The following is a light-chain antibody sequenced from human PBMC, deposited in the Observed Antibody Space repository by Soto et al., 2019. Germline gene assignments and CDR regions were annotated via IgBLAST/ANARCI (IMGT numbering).Light chain of an antibody. Sequence: DIQMTQSPSTLSASVGDRVTITFRASQRISSWLAWYQQKPGKAPKLLIYDASSLESGVPSRFSGSGSGTEFTLTISSLQPDDCATYYCQQYNSYWWTFGQGTKV. CDR3: QQYNSYWWT. J-gene: IGKJ1*01. CDR2: DAS. CDR1: QRISSW. V-gene: IGKV1-5*01.